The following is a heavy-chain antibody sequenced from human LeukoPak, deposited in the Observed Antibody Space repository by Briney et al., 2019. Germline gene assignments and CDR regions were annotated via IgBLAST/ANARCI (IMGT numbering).Heavy chain of an antibody. D-gene: IGHD3-10*01. CDR3: ARGSSSFGELFSSYY. V-gene: IGHV3-21*01. Sequence: GGSLRLSCAASGLSFSSYSMNWVRQAPGKGLEWVSSISSSSSYIYYADSVKGRFTISRDNAKNSLYLQMNSLRAEDTAVYYCARGSSSFGELFSSYYWGQGTLVTVSS. CDR2: ISSSSSYI. J-gene: IGHJ4*02. CDR1: GLSFSSYS.